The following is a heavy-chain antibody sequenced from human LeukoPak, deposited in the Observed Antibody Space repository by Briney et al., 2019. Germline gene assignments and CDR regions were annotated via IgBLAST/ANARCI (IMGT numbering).Heavy chain of an antibody. CDR1: GFSFGSYG. J-gene: IGHJ4*02. CDR2: IRYDGSDK. V-gene: IGHV3-30*02. D-gene: IGHD3-22*01. CDR3: AKGPLYYDSSGYYPEY. Sequence: PGGSLRLSCAASGFSFGSYGMHWVRQAPGKGLEWVAFIRYDGSDKYYADSVKGRFTISRDNSRNTLYLQMNSLTTEDTAVYYCAKGPLYYDSSGYYPEYWGQGTLVTVSS.